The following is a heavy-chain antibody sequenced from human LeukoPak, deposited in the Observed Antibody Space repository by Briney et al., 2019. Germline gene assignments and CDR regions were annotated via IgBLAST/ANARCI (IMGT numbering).Heavy chain of an antibody. J-gene: IGHJ4*02. V-gene: IGHV3-23*01. Sequence: GGSLRLSCAASGFTFSSYAMSWVRQAPGKGLEWVSAISGSGGSTYYADSVKGRFTISRDNSKNTLYLQMNSPRAEDTAVYYCAKDEDGSSWYREYYFDYWGQGTLVTVSS. CDR3: AKDEDGSSWYREYYFDY. D-gene: IGHD6-13*01. CDR2: ISGSGGST. CDR1: GFTFSSYA.